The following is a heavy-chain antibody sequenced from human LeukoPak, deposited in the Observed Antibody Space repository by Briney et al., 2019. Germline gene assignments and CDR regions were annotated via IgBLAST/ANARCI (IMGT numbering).Heavy chain of an antibody. CDR1: GGSISSYY. CDR3: ARYTVVPAAYFDY. V-gene: IGHV4-59*01. Sequence: PSETLSLTCTVSGGSISSYYWSWIRQPPGKGLEWIGYIYYSGSTNYNPSLKSRVTISVDTSKNQFSLKLSSVTAADTAVYYCARYTVVPAAYFDYWGQGTLVTVSS. CDR2: IYYSGST. D-gene: IGHD2-2*01. J-gene: IGHJ4*02.